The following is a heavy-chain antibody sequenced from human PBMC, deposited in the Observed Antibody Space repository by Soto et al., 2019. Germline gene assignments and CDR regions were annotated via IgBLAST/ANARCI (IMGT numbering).Heavy chain of an antibody. D-gene: IGHD2-15*01. V-gene: IGHV4-39*01. J-gene: IGHJ6*03. Sequence: SETLSLTCTVSGGSISSSSYYWGWIRQPPGKGLEWIGSIYYSGSTYYNPSLKSRVTISVDTSKNQFSLKLSSVTAADTAVYYCARLCSGGSCYSWTYYHYYHMDVWGKGTTVTVSS. CDR1: GGSISSSSYY. CDR3: ARLCSGGSCYSWTYYHYYHMDV. CDR2: IYYSGST.